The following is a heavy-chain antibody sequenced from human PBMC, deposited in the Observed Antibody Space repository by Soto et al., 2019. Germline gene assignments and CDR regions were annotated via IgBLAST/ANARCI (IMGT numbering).Heavy chain of an antibody. CDR1: GFTFSDYY. CDR2: ISSSSSYT. J-gene: IGHJ4*02. CDR3: ASLPDYDSSGYYLGGDDY. V-gene: IGHV3-11*06. D-gene: IGHD3-22*01. Sequence: PGGSLRLSCAASGFTFSDYYMSWIRQAPGKGLEWVSYISSSSSYTNYADSEKGRFTISRDNAKNSLYLQMNRLRAEVAAVYYGASLPDYDSSGYYLGGDDYWGQGTLVTVSS.